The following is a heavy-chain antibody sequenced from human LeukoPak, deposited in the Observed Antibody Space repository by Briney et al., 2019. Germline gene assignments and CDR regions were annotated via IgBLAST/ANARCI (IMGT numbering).Heavy chain of an antibody. J-gene: IGHJ4*02. CDR1: GGSISSSNW. D-gene: IGHD3-3*01. V-gene: IGHV4-4*02. CDR3: ARTSTIFGWAY. CDR2: INHSGST. Sequence: PSGTLSLTCAVSGGSISSSNWWSWVRQPPGKGLEWIGEINHSGSTNYNPSLKSRVTISVDTSKNQFSLKLSSVTAADTAVYYCARTSTIFGWAYWGQGTLVTVSS.